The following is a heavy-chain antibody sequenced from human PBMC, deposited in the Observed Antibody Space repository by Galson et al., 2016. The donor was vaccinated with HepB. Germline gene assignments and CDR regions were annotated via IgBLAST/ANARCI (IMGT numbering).Heavy chain of an antibody. J-gene: IGHJ5*02. CDR2: ISVYNGNT. CDR3: AREPLDLNWFDH. CDR1: GYTFSSYG. V-gene: IGHV1-18*01. Sequence: SVKVSCKASGYTFSSYGISWVRQAPGQGLEWMGWISVYNGNTHYAQSFQGRVTMTTDTSTSTAYMELRTLRSDDTAVYFCAREPLDLNWFDHWGQGSLVIVSS.